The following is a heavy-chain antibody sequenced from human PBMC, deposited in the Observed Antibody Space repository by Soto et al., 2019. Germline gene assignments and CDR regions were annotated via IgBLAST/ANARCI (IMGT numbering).Heavy chain of an antibody. Sequence: SETLSLTCAVEGGSFSGYDWSWIRQPPGKGLEWIGEINHSGSTNYNPSLKSRVTISVDTSKNQFSLKLSSVTAADTAVYYCARGASGYYDSSGYYSPYYFDYWGQGTLVTVSS. CDR1: GGSFSGYD. CDR2: INHSGST. J-gene: IGHJ4*02. CDR3: ARGASGYYDSSGYYSPYYFDY. D-gene: IGHD3-22*01. V-gene: IGHV4-34*01.